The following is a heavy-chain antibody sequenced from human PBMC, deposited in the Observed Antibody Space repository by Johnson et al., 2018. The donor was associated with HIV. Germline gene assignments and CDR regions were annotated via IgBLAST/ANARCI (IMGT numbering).Heavy chain of an antibody. Sequence: HVQLVESGGGVVQPGRSLRLSCLASGFTFSRCGMHWVRQAPGKGLEWVALISYDGSNKYYADSVKGRFTISRDNSKNTLFLQMNSLRPEDTAVFYCVGGRGGVDNSGGSFDVWGRGTMVTVSS. J-gene: IGHJ3*01. CDR3: VGGRGGVDNSGGSFDV. CDR1: GFTFSRCG. CDR2: ISYDGSNK. D-gene: IGHD3-16*01. V-gene: IGHV3-30*03.